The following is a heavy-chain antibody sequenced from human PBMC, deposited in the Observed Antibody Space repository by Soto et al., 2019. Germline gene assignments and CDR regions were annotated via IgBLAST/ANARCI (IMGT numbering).Heavy chain of an antibody. Sequence: GGSLRLSCAASGFTFSSYGMHWVRQAPGKGLEWVAVIWYDGSNNYYADSVKGRFTISRDNSKNTLYLQMNSLRAEDTAVYYCARPVSAAVTDDAFDIWGQGTMVTVSS. CDR1: GFTFSSYG. D-gene: IGHD6-13*01. CDR2: IWYDGSNN. J-gene: IGHJ3*02. CDR3: ARPVSAAVTDDAFDI. V-gene: IGHV3-33*01.